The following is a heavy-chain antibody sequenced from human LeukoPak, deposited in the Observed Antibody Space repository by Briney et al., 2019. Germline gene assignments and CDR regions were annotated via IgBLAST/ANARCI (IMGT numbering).Heavy chain of an antibody. Sequence: SETLSLTCAVYGGSFSGYYWSWIRQPPGKGLEWIGEINHSGSTYYNPSLKSRVTISVDTSKNQFSLKLSSVTAADTAVYYCARDHSDYDFWSGYYPANNWFDPWGQGTLVTVSS. CDR1: GGSFSGYY. CDR3: ARDHSDYDFWSGYYPANNWFDP. CDR2: INHSGST. D-gene: IGHD3-3*01. J-gene: IGHJ5*02. V-gene: IGHV4-34*09.